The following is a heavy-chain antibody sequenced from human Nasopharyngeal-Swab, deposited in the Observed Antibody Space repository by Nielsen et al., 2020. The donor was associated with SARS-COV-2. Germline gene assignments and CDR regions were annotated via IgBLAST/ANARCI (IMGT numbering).Heavy chain of an antibody. CDR3: ARAASYDSSSYAY. D-gene: IGHD3-22*01. CDR1: GFIFDDYV. V-gene: IGHV3-9*01. CDR2: ISWSGDSI. J-gene: IGHJ4*02. Sequence: SLKISCAASGFIFDDYVMHWVRQAPGKGLEWVSSISWSGDSIDYAASMQGRFTISRDNAKNSLYLQMSSLRAEDTAVYYCARAASYDSSSYAYWGQGTLVTVSS.